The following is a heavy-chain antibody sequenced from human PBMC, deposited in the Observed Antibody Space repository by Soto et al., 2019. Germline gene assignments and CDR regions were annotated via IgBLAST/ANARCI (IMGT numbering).Heavy chain of an antibody. J-gene: IGHJ4*02. CDR1: GYTFTSYG. CDR2: ISGYNGNT. CDR3: ARDLGGQIVDY. Sequence: QVQLVQSGAEVKKPGASVKVSCKASGYTFTSYGISWVRQAPGQGLEWMGWISGYNGNTKYAQKLQGRVTMTTDTSTGTAYMELMSLRSDDTAVYYCARDLGGQIVDYWGQGTLVTVSS. V-gene: IGHV1-18*01. D-gene: IGHD1-26*01.